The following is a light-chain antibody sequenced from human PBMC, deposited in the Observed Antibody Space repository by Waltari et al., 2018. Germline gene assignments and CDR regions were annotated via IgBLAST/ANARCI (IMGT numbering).Light chain of an antibody. Sequence: QSALTQPASVSGSPGQSITIPCTGTSRAVARYNLVSWYQQYPGKAPRLVMYEVFKRPASVSSRFSGSKSGSTASLTISGVQAEDEATYYCSSYAGRSILIFGGGT. CDR1: SRAVARYNL. J-gene: IGLJ2*01. CDR2: EVF. CDR3: SSYAGRSILI. V-gene: IGLV2-23*02.